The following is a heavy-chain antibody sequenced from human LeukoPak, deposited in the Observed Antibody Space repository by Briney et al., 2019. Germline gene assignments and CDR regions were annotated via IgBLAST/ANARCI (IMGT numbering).Heavy chain of an antibody. CDR3: ARASDDFGDYGFDY. D-gene: IGHD4-17*01. V-gene: IGHV4-4*07. CDR1: GGSIRNYH. Sequence: SETLSLTCTVSGGSIRNYHWNWIRQPAGKGLEWIGRIYTSGNTNYNPSLQSRLTMSMDTSKNQFSLRLSSATAADTAVYYCARASDDFGDYGFDYWGQGTLVTVSS. CDR2: IYTSGNT. J-gene: IGHJ4*02.